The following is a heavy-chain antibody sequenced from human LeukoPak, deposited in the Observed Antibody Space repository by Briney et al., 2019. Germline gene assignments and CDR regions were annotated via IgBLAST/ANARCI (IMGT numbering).Heavy chain of an antibody. J-gene: IGHJ6*02. Sequence: SETLSLTCTVSGGSISSYYWSWIRQPPGKGLEWIGYIYYSGSTNYNPSLKSRVTISVDTSKNQFSLKLSSVTAADTAVYYCARVSSNPYYYGMDVWGQGTTVTVSS. CDR1: GGSISSYY. CDR2: IYYSGST. CDR3: ARVSSNPYYYGMDV. V-gene: IGHV4-59*01. D-gene: IGHD2-2*01.